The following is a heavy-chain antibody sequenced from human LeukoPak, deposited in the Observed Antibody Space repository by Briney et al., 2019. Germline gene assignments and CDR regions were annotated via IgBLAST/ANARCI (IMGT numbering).Heavy chain of an antibody. V-gene: IGHV1-69*13. Sequence: GASVKVSCKASGGTFSRYAISWVRQAPGQGLEWMGGIIPVLGTTNYAQTFQNKVTITADESTSTTYMELSSLRSEDTAVYYCARASTPGSYDYWGQGTLVTVSS. CDR1: GGTFSRYA. CDR3: ARASTPGSYDY. D-gene: IGHD5/OR15-5a*01. CDR2: IIPVLGTT. J-gene: IGHJ4*02.